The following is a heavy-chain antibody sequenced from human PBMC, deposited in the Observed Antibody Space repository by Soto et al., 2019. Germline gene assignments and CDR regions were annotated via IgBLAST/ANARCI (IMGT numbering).Heavy chain of an antibody. D-gene: IGHD2-21*01. CDR1: GYTFASCY. V-gene: IGHV1-2*04. J-gene: IGHJ4*02. CDR3: AREAVISSRYDY. CDR2: INPNSGDT. Sequence: ASVEVSCKASGYTFASCYRRWVRQAPGQGLEWMGWINPNSGDTKYAQKFQEWVTMAGDTSISTVYMELRRLRSDDTAIYYCAREAVISSRYDYWGQGTLVTVSS.